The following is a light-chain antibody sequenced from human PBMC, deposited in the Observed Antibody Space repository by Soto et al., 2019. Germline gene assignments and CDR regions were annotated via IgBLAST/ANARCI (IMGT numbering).Light chain of an antibody. CDR1: QGISSY. V-gene: IGKV1-8*01. J-gene: IGKJ1*01. CDR3: QQYYSYLWT. Sequence: MTQSPSSLSASTGDRVTIPCRASQGISSYLAWYQQKPGKAPKLLIYAASTLQSGVPSRSSGSGSGTDFTLTISCLQSEDFATYYCQQYYSYLWTFGQGTKVDIK. CDR2: AAS.